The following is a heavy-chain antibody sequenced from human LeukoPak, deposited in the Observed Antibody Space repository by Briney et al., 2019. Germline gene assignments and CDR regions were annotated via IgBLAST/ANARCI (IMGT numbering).Heavy chain of an antibody. Sequence: ASVKVSCKASGYTFTGYYIHWVRQAPGQGLEWMGWINPNSGGANYAQKFQGRVTMTRDTSISTAYMELSRLRSDDTAVYYCARVGTSGDWFDPWGQGTLVTVSS. V-gene: IGHV1-2*02. CDR3: ARVGTSGDWFDP. CDR1: GYTFTGYY. D-gene: IGHD2-15*01. CDR2: INPNSGGA. J-gene: IGHJ5*02.